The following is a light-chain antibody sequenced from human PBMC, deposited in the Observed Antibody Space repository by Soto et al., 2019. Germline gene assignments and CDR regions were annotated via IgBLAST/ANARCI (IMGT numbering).Light chain of an antibody. CDR2: AAS. J-gene: IGKJ4*01. Sequence: DIQLTQSPSFLSASIGDRVIITCRASRGIASYLAWYQQNPGKAPKLLISAASTLQSGVPSRFSGSGSGTEFTLTISSLQPEDFATYYCQQFNSYPLTFGGGTKVEIK. V-gene: IGKV1-9*01. CDR1: RGIASY. CDR3: QQFNSYPLT.